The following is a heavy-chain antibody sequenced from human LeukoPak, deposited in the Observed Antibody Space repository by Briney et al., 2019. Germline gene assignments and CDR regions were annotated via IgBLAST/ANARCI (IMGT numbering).Heavy chain of an antibody. CDR2: ISSNGGST. Sequence: PGGSLRLSCAASGFTFSSYAMHWVRQAPGKGLECVSAISSNGGSTYYANSVKGRFTISRDNSKNTLYLQMGSLRAEDMAVYYCARDLYDILTGYYPKYYYYYGMDVWGQGTTVTVSS. V-gene: IGHV3-64*01. CDR3: ARDLYDILTGYYPKYYYYYGMDV. D-gene: IGHD3-9*01. CDR1: GFTFSSYA. J-gene: IGHJ6*02.